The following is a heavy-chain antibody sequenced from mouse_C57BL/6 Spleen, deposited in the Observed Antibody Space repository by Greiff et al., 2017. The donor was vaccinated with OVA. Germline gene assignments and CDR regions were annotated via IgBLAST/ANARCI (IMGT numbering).Heavy chain of an antibody. V-gene: IGHV1-81*01. Sequence: QVQLQQSGAELARPGASVKLSCKASGYTFTSYGISWVKQRTGQGLEWIGEIYPRSGNTYYNEKFKGKATLTTDKSSSTAYMELRSLTSEDSAVYFCARKGNYGSSYEGDYWGQGTTLTVSS. CDR3: ARKGNYGSSYEGDY. CDR2: IYPRSGNT. D-gene: IGHD1-1*01. J-gene: IGHJ2*01. CDR1: GYTFTSYG.